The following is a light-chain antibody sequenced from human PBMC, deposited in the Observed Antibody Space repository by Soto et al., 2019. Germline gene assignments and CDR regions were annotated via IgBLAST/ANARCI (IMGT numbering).Light chain of an antibody. V-gene: IGLV1-47*02. CDR1: SSNIGRNY. Sequence: QSVLPQTPSVSGTPGQTVTISCSGSSSNIGRNYVYWCQQLPGAAPKLLMYSHNIRPSGVPDRFSASTSGTSASLVISGLRSEDEADYHCATWDDDVSGVVFGGGTKVTVL. CDR3: ATWDDDVSGVV. J-gene: IGLJ2*01. CDR2: SHN.